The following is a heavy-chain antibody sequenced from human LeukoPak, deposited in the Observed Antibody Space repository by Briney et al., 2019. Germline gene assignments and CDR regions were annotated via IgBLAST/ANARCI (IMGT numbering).Heavy chain of an antibody. J-gene: IGHJ4*02. CDR2: ISGSDGST. CDR1: GFTFSSYA. V-gene: IGHV3-23*01. D-gene: IGHD3-22*01. CDR3: ANYYYDSSGHWGTFDY. Sequence: GGSLRLSCAASGFTFSSYAMSWVRQAPGKGLEWVSAISGSDGSTYYADSVKGRFTISRDNSKNTLYLQMNSLRAEDTAVYYCANYYYDSSGHWGTFDYWGQGTLVTVSS.